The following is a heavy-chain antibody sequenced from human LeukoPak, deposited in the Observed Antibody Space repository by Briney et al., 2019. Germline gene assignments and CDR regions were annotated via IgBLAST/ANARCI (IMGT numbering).Heavy chain of an antibody. V-gene: IGHV4-61*02. Sequence: SQTLSLTCSVSGGSITSGRYYWTWIRQPAGKGLEWMGRLYTNDNTNYDPSLESRVSISVDTSKSHFYLQLTSVTATDTAVYFCARGVVTDDYYMDVWGKGITVIVSS. CDR3: ARGVVTDDYYMDV. CDR1: GGSITSGRYY. J-gene: IGHJ6*03. CDR2: LYTNDNT. D-gene: IGHD2-21*02.